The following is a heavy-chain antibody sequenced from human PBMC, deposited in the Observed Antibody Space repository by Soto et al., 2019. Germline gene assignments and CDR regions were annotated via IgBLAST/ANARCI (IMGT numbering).Heavy chain of an antibody. Sequence: QVQLVQSGAEVKKPGSSVKVSCKASGGTFSSYAISWVRQAPGQGLEWMGGIIPIFGTANYAQKFQGRVTITADESTSTAYMELSSLRSEDTAVYYCAREGYITSIAARPGDFDYWGQGTLVTVSS. CDR2: IIPIFGTA. CDR1: GGTFSSYA. CDR3: AREGYITSIAARPGDFDY. V-gene: IGHV1-69*01. D-gene: IGHD6-6*01. J-gene: IGHJ4*02.